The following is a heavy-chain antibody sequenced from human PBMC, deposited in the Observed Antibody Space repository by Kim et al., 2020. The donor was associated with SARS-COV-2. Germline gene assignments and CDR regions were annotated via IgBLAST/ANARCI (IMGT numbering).Heavy chain of an antibody. Sequence: GSNKYNAGSVKGRITISRDNSKNTLHLQMNSRRGEETAVYYCAREWKAYWGQGTLVTVSS. J-gene: IGHJ4*02. D-gene: IGHD1-1*01. V-gene: IGHV3-30*01. CDR3: AREWKAY. CDR2: GSNK.